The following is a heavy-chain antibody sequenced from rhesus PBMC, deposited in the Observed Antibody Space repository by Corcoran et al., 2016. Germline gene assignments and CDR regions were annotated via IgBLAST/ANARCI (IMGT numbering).Heavy chain of an antibody. CDR3: ARVARYSTLLDS. CDR1: GGSIRSNY. V-gene: IGHV4-147*01. CDR2: IYCGRGST. J-gene: IGHJ6*01. D-gene: IGHD4-23*01. Sequence: QVQLQESGPGLVKPSETLSLTCAVSGGSIRSNYWSGIRQPPGKGLELIGYIYCGRGSTYYNPALTSRVTISPDTSKNQFSLKLSSVTAADTAVYYCARVARYSTLLDSWGQGVVVTVSS.